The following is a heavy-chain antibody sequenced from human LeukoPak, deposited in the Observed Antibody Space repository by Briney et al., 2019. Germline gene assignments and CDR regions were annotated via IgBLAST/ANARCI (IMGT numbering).Heavy chain of an antibody. CDR1: GFTFSDYY. CDR3: AKRNYYDSRGYLYDS. V-gene: IGHV3-23*01. J-gene: IGHJ4*02. Sequence: PGGSLRLSCAASGFTFSDYYMSWVRQAPGKGLEWVSAISGSNGNTFYADSVKGRFTISRDNSKNTLYLQMSSLRAEDTAVYYCAKRNYYDSRGYLYDSWGQGTLVTVSS. D-gene: IGHD3-22*01. CDR2: ISGSNGNT.